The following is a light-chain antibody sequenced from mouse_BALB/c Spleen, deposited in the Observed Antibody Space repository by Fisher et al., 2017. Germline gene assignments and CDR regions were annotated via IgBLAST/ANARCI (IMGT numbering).Light chain of an antibody. CDR3: HQYHRSPPIT. CDR2: ATS. Sequence: IVITQSPAIMSASLGEKVTMTCSASSSVSYMHWYQQKPGSSPKPWIYATSNLASGVPARFSGSGSGTSYSLTISRVEAEDAATYYCHQYHRSPPITFGAGTKLELK. J-gene: IGKJ5*01. CDR1: SSVSY. V-gene: IGKV4-61*01.